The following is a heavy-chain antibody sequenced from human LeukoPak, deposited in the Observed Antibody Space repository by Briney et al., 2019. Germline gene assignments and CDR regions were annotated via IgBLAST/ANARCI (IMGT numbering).Heavy chain of an antibody. V-gene: IGHV3-23*01. CDR3: ASGGYYFSYWYFDL. J-gene: IGHJ2*01. CDR1: GFTFSSYG. D-gene: IGHD3-22*01. CDR2: ISGSGGST. Sequence: GGSLRLSCAASGFTFSSYGMSWVRQAPGKGLEWVSAISGSGGSTYYADSVKGRFTISRDNAKNSLYLQMNSLRAEDTAVYYCASGGYYFSYWYFDLWGRGTLVTVSS.